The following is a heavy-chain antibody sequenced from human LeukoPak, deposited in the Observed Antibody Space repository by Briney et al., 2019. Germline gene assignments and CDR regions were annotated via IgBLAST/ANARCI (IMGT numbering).Heavy chain of an antibody. J-gene: IGHJ4*02. CDR2: ISGNNDNP. Sequence: GASVKVSCKASGYTFIGYYLHWVRQAPGQGLEWIAWISGNNDNPNYGQKFQGRFTVTTDSSTSTAYMELRNLRSDDTAVYYCARDGTSTDDYWGQGTLVTVSS. CDR1: GYTFIGYY. D-gene: IGHD2-2*01. V-gene: IGHV1-18*04. CDR3: ARDGTSTDDY.